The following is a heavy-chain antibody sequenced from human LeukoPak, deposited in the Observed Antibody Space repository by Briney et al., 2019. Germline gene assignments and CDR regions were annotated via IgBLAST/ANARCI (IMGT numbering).Heavy chain of an antibody. CDR2: INNDGRSA. CDR3: VRDVWGDRDGFFEY. V-gene: IGHV3-74*01. J-gene: IGHJ4*02. D-gene: IGHD2-21*01. CDR1: GFSFRSYW. Sequence: GGSLRLSCAASGFSFRSYWMHWGRQAQGKGLVWVSRINNDGRSASYAESVTGRITMSRDNAKNTLYLQMNSLRTEDTAVYYCVRDVWGDRDGFFEYWGQGTLVTVSS.